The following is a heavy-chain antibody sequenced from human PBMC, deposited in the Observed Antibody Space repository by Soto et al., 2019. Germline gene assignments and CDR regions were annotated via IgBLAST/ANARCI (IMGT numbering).Heavy chain of an antibody. V-gene: IGHV4-34*01. CDR3: ASGSIVVVAAANDYYYYMDV. Sequence: QVQLQQWGAGLLKPSETLSLTCAVYGGSFSDYYWSWIRQPPGKGLEWIGEIKHSGSTNYNPSLKSRVTISVDTSKNQFSLKLSSVTAADTAVYYCASGSIVVVAAANDYYYYMDVWGKGTTVTVSS. J-gene: IGHJ6*03. CDR2: IKHSGST. CDR1: GGSFSDYY. D-gene: IGHD2-2*01.